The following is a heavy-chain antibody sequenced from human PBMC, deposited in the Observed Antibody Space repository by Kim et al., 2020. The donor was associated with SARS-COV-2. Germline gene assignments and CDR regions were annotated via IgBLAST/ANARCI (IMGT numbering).Heavy chain of an antibody. V-gene: IGHV1-18*01. Sequence: ASVKVSCKASGYTFTSYGISWVRQAPGQGLEWMGWISAYNGNTNYAQKLQGRVTMTTDTSTSTAYMELRSLRSDDTAVYYCARAGDIVVVPAAMPFYYYGVDDWGQGTTVTVSS. CDR1: GYTFTSYG. D-gene: IGHD2-2*01. CDR3: ARAGDIVVVPAAMPFYYYGVDD. J-gene: IGHJ6*02. CDR2: ISAYNGNT.